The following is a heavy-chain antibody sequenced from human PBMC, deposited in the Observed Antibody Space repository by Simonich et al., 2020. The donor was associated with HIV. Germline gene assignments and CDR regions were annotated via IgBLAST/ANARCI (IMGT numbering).Heavy chain of an antibody. CDR1: GGPFSDSY. J-gene: IGHJ5*02. D-gene: IGHD6-13*01. CDR3: ARQHSSSWYPDWFDP. CDR2: IFHSGST. V-gene: IGHV4-34*12. Sequence: QVQLQQWGAGLLKPSETLSLTCAVYGGPFSDSYWSWIRQPPGKGLEWIGEIFHSGSTNYNPSFKSRVTMSIDPSKNQFSLTLSSVTAADTAVYYCARQHSSSWYPDWFDPWGQGTLVTVSS.